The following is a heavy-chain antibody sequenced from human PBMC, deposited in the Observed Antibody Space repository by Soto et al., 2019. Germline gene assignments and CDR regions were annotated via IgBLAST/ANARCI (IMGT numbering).Heavy chain of an antibody. Sequence: QVTLKESGPVLVKPTETLTLTCTVSGFSLSNARMGVSWIRQPPGKALEWLAHIFSNDEKSYSTSLKSRLTISKDTPKSQVVLTMTHMEPVDTATNFFARIFSGHWFEPWGQGTLVTVSS. D-gene: IGHD3-10*01. J-gene: IGHJ5*02. CDR3: ARIFSGHWFEP. V-gene: IGHV2-26*01. CDR1: GFSLSNARMG. CDR2: IFSNDEK.